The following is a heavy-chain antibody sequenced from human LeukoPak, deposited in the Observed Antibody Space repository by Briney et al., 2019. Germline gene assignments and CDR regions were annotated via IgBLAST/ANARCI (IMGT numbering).Heavy chain of an antibody. CDR3: ARGYYYSSSPGYFDL. CDR1: VGSFSGYY. J-gene: IGHJ2*01. CDR2: INHSGST. V-gene: IGHV4-34*01. Sequence: PSETLPLTCAVYVGSFSGYYWSWIRQPPGKGLEWIGEINHSGSTNYNPSLKSRVTISVDTSKNQFSLKLSSVTAADTAAYYCARGYYYSSSPGYFDLWGRGTLVTVSS. D-gene: IGHD6-6*01.